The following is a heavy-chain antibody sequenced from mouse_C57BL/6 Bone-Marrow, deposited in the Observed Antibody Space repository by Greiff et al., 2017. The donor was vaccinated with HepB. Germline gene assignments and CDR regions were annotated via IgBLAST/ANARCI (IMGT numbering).Heavy chain of an antibody. CDR1: GYSITSGYY. CDR2: ISYDGSN. V-gene: IGHV3-6*01. D-gene: IGHD1-1*01. J-gene: IGHJ1*03. Sequence: DVQLVESGPGLVKPSQSLSLTCSVTGYSITSGYYWNWIRQFPGNKLEWMGYISYDGSNNYNPSLKNRISITRDTSKNQFFLKLNSVTTEDTATYYCARAPRITTVVDWYFDVWGTGTTVTVSS. CDR3: ARAPRITTVVDWYFDV.